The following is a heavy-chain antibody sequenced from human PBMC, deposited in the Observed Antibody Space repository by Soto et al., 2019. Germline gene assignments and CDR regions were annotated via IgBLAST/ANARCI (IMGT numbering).Heavy chain of an antibody. D-gene: IGHD2-2*01. CDR1: GGSIGSSSYY. Sequence: SETLSLTCSVSGGSIGSSSYYFGWIRQPPGKGLEWIGSLYYTGTTYYNSSLKSRVTISADKSQNQFSLRLSSVTAADTAVYYYGAYCSRTSCYDWFDPWGQGTLVTVSS. J-gene: IGHJ5*02. V-gene: IGHV4-39*01. CDR3: GAYCSRTSCYDWFDP. CDR2: LYYTGTT.